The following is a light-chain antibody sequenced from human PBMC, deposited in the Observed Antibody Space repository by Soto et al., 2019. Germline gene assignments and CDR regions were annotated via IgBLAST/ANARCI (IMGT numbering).Light chain of an antibody. Sequence: DMQMTQSPSSLSASVGYIVTITFRASQSISSYLNWYQQKPGKAPKLLIYAASSLQSGVPSRFSGSGSGTDFTLTISSLQPEDFATYYCQQSYSTPRTFGGGTKVDIK. CDR1: QSISSY. CDR2: AAS. CDR3: QQSYSTPRT. J-gene: IGKJ4*01. V-gene: IGKV1-39*01.